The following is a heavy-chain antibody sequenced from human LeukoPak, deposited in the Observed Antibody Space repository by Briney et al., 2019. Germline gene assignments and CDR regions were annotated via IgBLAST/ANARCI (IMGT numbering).Heavy chain of an antibody. CDR1: GGSISSSSYY. Sequence: ETLSLTCTVSGGSISSSSYYWGWIRQPPGKGLEWIGSIYYSGSTYYNPSLKSRVTISVDTSKNQFSLKLSSVTAADTAVYYCARVGTYCSGGSCYSDSYYYYMDVWGKGTTVTVSS. D-gene: IGHD2-15*01. CDR2: IYYSGST. CDR3: ARVGTYCSGGSCYSDSYYYYMDV. J-gene: IGHJ6*03. V-gene: IGHV4-39*07.